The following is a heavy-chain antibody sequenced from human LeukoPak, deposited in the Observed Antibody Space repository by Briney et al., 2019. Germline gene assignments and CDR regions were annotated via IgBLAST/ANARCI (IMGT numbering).Heavy chain of an antibody. CDR3: ARGYCSSTSCYLTMDV. CDR2: NYYSGST. D-gene: IGHD2-2*01. V-gene: IGHV4-59*11. J-gene: IGHJ6*03. CDR1: GGSISSHY. Sequence: PSETLSLTCTVSGGSISSHYWSWIRQPPGKGLEWIGYNYYSGSTNYNPSLKSRVTISVDTSKNQFSLKLSSVTAADTAVYYCARGYCSSTSCYLTMDVWGKGTTVTVSS.